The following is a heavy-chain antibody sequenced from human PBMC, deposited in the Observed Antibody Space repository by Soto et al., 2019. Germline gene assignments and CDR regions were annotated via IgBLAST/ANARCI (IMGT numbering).Heavy chain of an antibody. J-gene: IGHJ6*02. V-gene: IGHV4-4*02. CDR1: GVSISSNNW. CDR3: ARARTDAEGFGYYYGMDV. CDR2: IYHSGST. Sequence: SETLSLTCAVSGVSISSNNWWSWVRHPPGKGLEWIGDIYHSGSTNYNPALKIRIAISADKSENQTSLRLSSVTAADTAVYYCARARTDAEGFGYYYGMDVWVQGGRVTVFS. D-gene: IGHD3-10*01.